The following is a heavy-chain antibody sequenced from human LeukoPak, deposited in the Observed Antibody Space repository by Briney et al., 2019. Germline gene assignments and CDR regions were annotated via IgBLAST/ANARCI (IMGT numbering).Heavy chain of an antibody. CDR1: GGSFRGYY. D-gene: IGHD6-6*01. V-gene: IGHV4-34*01. CDR2: INHSGST. Sequence: PSESLCLTRAVYGGSFRGYYWSWIRHPPGKGLEWRGEINHSGSTDYNPSLKSRVTLSADTSKNQFSLKLSSVTAADTAVYYGATGHDGLIAARQRDYYYYGGDVWGQGTTVTVSS. J-gene: IGHJ6*02. CDR3: ATGHDGLIAARQRDYYYYGGDV.